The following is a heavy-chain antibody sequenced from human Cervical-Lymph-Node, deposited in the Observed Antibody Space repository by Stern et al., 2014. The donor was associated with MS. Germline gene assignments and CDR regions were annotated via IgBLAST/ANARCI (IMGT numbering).Heavy chain of an antibody. CDR3: AREWIYEVSWFDS. D-gene: IGHD5/OR15-5a*01. V-gene: IGHV4-61*02. CDR2: IYSTGRV. J-gene: IGHJ5*01. Sequence: DQLVESGPGLVKPSQTLSLTCTVSGGSISSGSHYWSWIRQPAGKGLEWVGRIYSTGRVDYNPSFKGRVTMSVDTSKDQFSLELRSVTAADTAMYYCAREWIYEVSWFDSWGQGSLVIVSS. CDR1: GGSISSGSHY.